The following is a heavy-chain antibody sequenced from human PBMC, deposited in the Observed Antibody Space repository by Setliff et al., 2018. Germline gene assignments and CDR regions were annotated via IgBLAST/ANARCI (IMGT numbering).Heavy chain of an antibody. V-gene: IGHV1-69*05. J-gene: IGHJ4*02. Sequence: ASVKVSCKASGGTFRNYGISWVRQAPGQGLDWMGGIIPIFGTANYAQKFQGRVTITTDDSTNTAYMELSSLRSEDTAVYFCARERGSYDSSTHYAYYFDSWGQGTLVTVSS. D-gene: IGHD3-22*01. CDR2: IIPIFGTA. CDR1: GGTFRNYG. CDR3: ARERGSYDSSTHYAYYFDS.